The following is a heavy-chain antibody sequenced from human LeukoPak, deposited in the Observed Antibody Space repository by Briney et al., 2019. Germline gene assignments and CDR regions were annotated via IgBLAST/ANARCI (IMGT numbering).Heavy chain of an antibody. CDR2: IYSDGRT. Sequence: GGSLRLSCAASGVTVSTNYMSWVRQAPGKGLEWVSVIYSDGRTYYADSVKGRFTISGDNSKNTLFLQMNSLRVEDTAVYYCARDVSSGWYWSAAFDIWGQGTMVTVSS. V-gene: IGHV3-53*01. J-gene: IGHJ3*02. CDR1: GVTVSTNY. CDR3: ARDVSSGWYWSAAFDI. D-gene: IGHD6-19*01.